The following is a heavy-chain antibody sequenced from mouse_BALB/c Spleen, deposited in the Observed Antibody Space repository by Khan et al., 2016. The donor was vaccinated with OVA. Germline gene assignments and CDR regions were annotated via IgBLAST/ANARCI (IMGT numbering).Heavy chain of an antibody. J-gene: IGHJ1*01. CDR1: GFTFRSLG. V-gene: IGHV5-17*02. CDR2: IISARITF. CDR3: ARSGGNFHWYFDV. D-gene: IGHD2-1*01. Sequence: EVELVESGGALLQPGGSRKFPCAPPGFTFRSLGWNWVVQAQKKGRRGFAFIISARITFTYVDAVKGRFTISRYNPKNTLFLQMTSLRSEDTAMYYCARSGGNFHWYFDVWGAGTSVTVSS.